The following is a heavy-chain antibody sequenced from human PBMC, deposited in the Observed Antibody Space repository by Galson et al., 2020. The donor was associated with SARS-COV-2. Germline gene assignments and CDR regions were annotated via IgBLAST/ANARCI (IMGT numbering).Heavy chain of an antibody. Sequence: ETSGTLSLTCAVSLGSMPGNYWSWIRQAPGKGLEWIGYITYTGRTPYNPPLKSRVTISLDTSKNQFSLKLTSVTAADTALYYCAKLAEGRRSSEDYWGQGTLVTVSS. CDR3: AKLAEGRRSSEDY. J-gene: IGHJ4*02. CDR1: LGSMPGNY. D-gene: IGHD1-26*01. V-gene: IGHV4-59*08. CDR2: ITYTGRT.